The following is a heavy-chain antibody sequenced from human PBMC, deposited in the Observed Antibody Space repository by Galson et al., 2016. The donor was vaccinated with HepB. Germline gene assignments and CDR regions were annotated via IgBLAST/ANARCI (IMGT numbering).Heavy chain of an antibody. CDR2: IKQDGSEK. D-gene: IGHD6-13*01. CDR1: GFTFSSYW. J-gene: IGHJ4*02. CDR3: ARVGIGSSWYFDY. V-gene: IGHV3-7*01. Sequence: SLRLSCAVSGFTFSSYWMSWVRQGPGKGLEWGAIIKQDGSEKYYVDYVKGRFTISRDNAKKSLYLQMNSLRAEDTAVYYCARVGIGSSWYFDYWGQGTLVTVSS.